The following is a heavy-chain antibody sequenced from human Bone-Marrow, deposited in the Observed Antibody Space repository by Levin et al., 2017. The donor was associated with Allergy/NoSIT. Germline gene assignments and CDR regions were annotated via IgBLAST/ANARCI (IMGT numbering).Heavy chain of an antibody. CDR3: ASGGGSYNY. J-gene: IGHJ4*02. D-gene: IGHD1-26*01. CDR1: GFTFSTYA. V-gene: IGHV3-21*01. CDR2: INSGSNSI. Sequence: GGSLRLSCTTSGFTFSTYAMNWVRQAPGKGLEWIASINSGSNSIKYADSVKGRFTISRDNARKSLYLQMSSLRAEDSAVYFCASGGGSYNYWGQGTLVTVSS.